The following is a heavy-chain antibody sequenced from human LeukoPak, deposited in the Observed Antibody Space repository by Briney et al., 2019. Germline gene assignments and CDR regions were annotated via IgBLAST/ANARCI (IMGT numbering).Heavy chain of an antibody. CDR2: IKEDGGEI. CDR3: ETYSAFDI. CDR1: GFTFSIYW. D-gene: IGHD2-21*01. J-gene: IGHJ3*02. Sequence: GRSLRLSCAASGFTFSIYWMNWVRQAPGKGLEWVASIKEDGGEIHYVDSVKGRFTISRDNAKNSLYLQMNSLRAEDTAVYYCETYSAFDIWGHGTMVTVSS. V-gene: IGHV3-7*02.